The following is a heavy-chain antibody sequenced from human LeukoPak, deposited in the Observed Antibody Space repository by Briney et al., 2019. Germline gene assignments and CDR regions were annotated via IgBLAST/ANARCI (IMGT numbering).Heavy chain of an antibody. V-gene: IGHV3-23*01. Sequence: PGGSLRLSCAASGFTFSTYAMSWVRQAPGKGLEWVSAISGRDYTTYYADSVKGRFTISRDNSKNTLYLQMNSLRAEDTAVYYCAKRITMVRGVHDAFDIWGQGTMVTVSS. CDR2: ISGRDYTT. CDR1: GFTFSTYA. CDR3: AKRITMVRGVHDAFDI. D-gene: IGHD3-10*01. J-gene: IGHJ3*02.